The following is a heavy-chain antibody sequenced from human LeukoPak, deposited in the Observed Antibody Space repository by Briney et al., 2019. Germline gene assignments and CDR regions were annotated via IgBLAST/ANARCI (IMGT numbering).Heavy chain of an antibody. CDR3: ARDQKVIAVAGDFDY. CDR2: IWYDGSNK. J-gene: IGHJ4*02. CDR1: GFSFRDYG. D-gene: IGHD6-19*01. Sequence: PGRSLRLSCPASGFSFRDYGMHWVRQAPGKGPEWVAIIWYDGSNKYYADSVKGRFTISRDNSKNTLYLQMNSLRAEDTAVYYCARDQKVIAVAGDFDYWGQGTLVTVSS. V-gene: IGHV3-33*01.